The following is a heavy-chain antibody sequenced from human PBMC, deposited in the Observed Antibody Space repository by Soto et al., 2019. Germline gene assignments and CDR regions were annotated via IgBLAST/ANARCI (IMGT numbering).Heavy chain of an antibody. CDR3: ARHNKVTSRQYSFDS. Sequence: SETLSLTCTVSGGSISSADYYWSWIRQSPGKGLEWIGNIYYSGSAFYTPSLWSRVTMSVDTSRNQFSLKLTSVTAADTAFFYCARHNKVTSRQYSFDSWGQGTLVTVSS. D-gene: IGHD2-2*01. V-gene: IGHV4-30-4*01. CDR2: IYYSGSA. CDR1: GGSISSADYY. J-gene: IGHJ4*01.